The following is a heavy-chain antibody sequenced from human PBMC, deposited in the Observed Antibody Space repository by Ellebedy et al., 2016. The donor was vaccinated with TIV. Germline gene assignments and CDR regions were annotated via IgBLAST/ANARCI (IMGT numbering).Heavy chain of an antibody. V-gene: IGHV4-59*12. J-gene: IGHJ4*02. CDR3: ARDSLLTRRLRGGLDY. CDR2: IDYSGSP. D-gene: IGHD3-16*01. Sequence: GSLRLXXSVSGESISGYYWNWIRQSPGKGLEWIGYIDYSGSPNYSPSLRSRVTISQDTSKNQVSLSLTSLTAADTAIYYCARDSLLTRRLRGGLDYWGQGTLVTVSS. CDR1: GESISGYY.